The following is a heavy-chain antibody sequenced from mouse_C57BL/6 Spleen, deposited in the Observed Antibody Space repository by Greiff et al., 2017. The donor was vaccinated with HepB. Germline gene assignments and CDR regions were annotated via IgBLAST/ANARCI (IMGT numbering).Heavy chain of an antibody. V-gene: IGHV1-50*01. J-gene: IGHJ3*01. Sequence: QVQLKQSGAELVKPGASVKLSCKASGYTFTSYWMQWVKQRPGQGLEWIGEIDPSDSYTNYNQKFKGKDTLTVDTSSSTAYMQRSSRTAEDAAVYYCARSDSSERFAYWGQGTLVTVSA. D-gene: IGHD3-2*02. CDR2: IDPSDSYT. CDR1: GYTFTSYW. CDR3: ARSDSSERFAY.